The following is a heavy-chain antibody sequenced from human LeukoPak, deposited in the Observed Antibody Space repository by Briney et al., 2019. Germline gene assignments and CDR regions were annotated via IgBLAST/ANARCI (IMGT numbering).Heavy chain of an antibody. CDR1: GYTFTSYA. J-gene: IGHJ4*02. V-gene: IGHV1-18*01. D-gene: IGHD3-22*01. Sequence: ASVKVSCKASGYTFTSYAMNWVRQAPGQGLEWVGWISAYNANTNYAQKLQGRVTMTTDTSTNTAYMELRSLRSDDTAVYYCARTPNGYYDSTGYFPYYFDYWGQGTLVTVSS. CDR3: ARTPNGYYDSTGYFPYYFDY. CDR2: ISAYNANT.